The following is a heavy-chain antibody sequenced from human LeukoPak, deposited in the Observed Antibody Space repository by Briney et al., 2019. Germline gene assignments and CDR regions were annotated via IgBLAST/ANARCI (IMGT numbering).Heavy chain of an antibody. CDR1: GGSISSGSYY. D-gene: IGHD5-24*01. Sequence: SQTLSLTCTVSGGSISSGSYYWSWIRQPAGKGLEWIGRIYTSGSTNYNPSLKSRVTISVDTSKNQFSLKLSSVTAADTAVYYCARGRRVKWRATSPGPRCSDYWGQGTLVTVSS. CDR3: ARGRRVKWRATSPGPRCSDY. J-gene: IGHJ4*02. CDR2: IYTSGST. V-gene: IGHV4-61*02.